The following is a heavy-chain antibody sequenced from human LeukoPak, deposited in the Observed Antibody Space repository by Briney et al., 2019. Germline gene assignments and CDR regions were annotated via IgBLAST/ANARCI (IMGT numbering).Heavy chain of an antibody. CDR2: IYYSGST. J-gene: IGHJ4*02. CDR1: GGSISSGDYS. Sequence: SQTLSLTCTVSGGSISSGDYSWSWIRQPPGKGLEWIGYIYYSGSTYYNPSLRSRVTISVDTSKNQFSLKLSSVTAADTAVYYCARALPYSSSWYGAFDYWGQGTLVTVSS. D-gene: IGHD6-13*01. CDR3: ARALPYSSSWYGAFDY. V-gene: IGHV4-30-4*01.